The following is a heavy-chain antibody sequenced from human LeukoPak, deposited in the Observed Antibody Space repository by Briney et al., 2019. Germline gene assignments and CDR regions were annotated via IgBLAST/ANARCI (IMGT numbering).Heavy chain of an antibody. CDR2: IYYSGTT. Sequence: AETLSLTCTVSGGSISYYYWSWIRQSPGKGLEWIGYIYYSGTTNYNPSLKSRVTISVDPSKNQFSLQLRSVTAADTAVYYCAREDPQTTVPEGMDVWGQGTTVTVSS. CDR1: GGSISYYY. V-gene: IGHV4-59*01. J-gene: IGHJ6*02. D-gene: IGHD4-17*01. CDR3: AREDPQTTVPEGMDV.